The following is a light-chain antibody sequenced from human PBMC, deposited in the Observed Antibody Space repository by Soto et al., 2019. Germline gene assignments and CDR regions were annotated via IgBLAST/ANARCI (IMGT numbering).Light chain of an antibody. Sequence: DVQMTQSPSTLSASVGDRVTITCRASQSISGWLAWYQQRPGKAPKLMIYKASTLETGVPSRFSGSGSGTEFTLTINNLQPDDLATYYCQQYNSFSTFGQGTKVDI. J-gene: IGKJ1*01. CDR2: KAS. CDR1: QSISGW. CDR3: QQYNSFST. V-gene: IGKV1-5*03.